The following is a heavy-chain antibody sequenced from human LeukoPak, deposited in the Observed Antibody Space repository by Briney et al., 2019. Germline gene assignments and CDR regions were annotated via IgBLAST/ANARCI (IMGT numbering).Heavy chain of an antibody. CDR3: ARAYCSSTSCYAREGYYYYGMDV. CDR2: IASDGSST. D-gene: IGHD2-2*01. J-gene: IGHJ6*02. V-gene: IGHV3-74*01. CDR1: GFTFSSYW. Sequence: GGSLRLSCAASGFTFSSYWMNWVRQAPGKGLVWVSRIASDGSSTTYADSVKGRFSISRDNAKNSLYLQMNSLRAEDTAVYYCARAYCSSTSCYAREGYYYYGMDVWGQGTTVTVSS.